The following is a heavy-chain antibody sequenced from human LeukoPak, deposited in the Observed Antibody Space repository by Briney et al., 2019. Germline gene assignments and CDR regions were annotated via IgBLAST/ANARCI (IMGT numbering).Heavy chain of an antibody. CDR1: GGSISSYY. J-gene: IGHJ4*02. CDR2: IYYSGGT. V-gene: IGHV4-59*08. D-gene: IGHD1-26*01. Sequence: SETLSLTCTVSGGSISSYYWSWIRQPPGKGLEWIGYIYYSGGTNYNPPLKSRVTISVDTSKNQFSLKLSSVTAADTAVYYCARLGFSNSGSYLAPSDYWGQGTLVTVSS. CDR3: ARLGFSNSGSYLAPSDY.